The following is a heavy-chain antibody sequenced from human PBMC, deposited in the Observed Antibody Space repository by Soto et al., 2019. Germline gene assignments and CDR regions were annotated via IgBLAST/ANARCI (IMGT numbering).Heavy chain of an antibody. V-gene: IGHV1-2*04. J-gene: IGHJ4*02. CDR1: GYTFTGYY. D-gene: IGHD3-22*01. CDR3: ARESEYYYDSSGYPAPYYFDY. Sequence: ASVKVSCKVSGYTFTGYYMHWVRQAPGQGLEWMGWINPNSGGTNYAQKFQGWVTMTRDTSISTAYMELSRLRSDDTAVYYCARESEYYYDSSGYPAPYYFDYWGQGTLVTVSS. CDR2: INPNSGGT.